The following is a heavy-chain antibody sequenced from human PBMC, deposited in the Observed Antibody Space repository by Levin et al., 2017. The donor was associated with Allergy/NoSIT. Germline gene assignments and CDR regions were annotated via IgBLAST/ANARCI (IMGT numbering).Heavy chain of an antibody. D-gene: IGHD3-10*01. Sequence: GSLRLSCTVSGGSIRSSSYYWGWIRQPPGKGLEWIGSVYYTGSTFYDPSLKSRVTMSVDTSKNQFSLKLSSVTAADTAVYYCARQYGESRVFYFDYWGQGTLVTVSS. CDR3: ARQYGESRVFYFDY. V-gene: IGHV4-39*01. CDR2: VYYTGST. CDR1: GGSIRSSSYY. J-gene: IGHJ4*02.